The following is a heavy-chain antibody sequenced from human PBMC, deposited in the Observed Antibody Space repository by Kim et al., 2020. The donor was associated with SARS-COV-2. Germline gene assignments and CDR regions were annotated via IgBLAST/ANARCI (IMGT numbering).Heavy chain of an antibody. CDR3: ARKVPYTVRGETTDY. Sequence: PSRKGRVTISGDTSKNQVYLKLSSVNAADTAVYYCARKVPYTVRGETTDYWGQGTLVTVSS. V-gene: IGHV4-31*02. D-gene: IGHD3-10*01. J-gene: IGHJ4*02.